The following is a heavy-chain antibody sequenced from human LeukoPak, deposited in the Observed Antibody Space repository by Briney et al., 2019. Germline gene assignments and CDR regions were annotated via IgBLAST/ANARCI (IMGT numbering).Heavy chain of an antibody. CDR2: IWYDGSNK. V-gene: IGHV3-33*01. Sequence: GGSLRLSCAASGFTFSSYGMHWVRQAPGKGLEWVAVIWYDGSNKCYADSVKGRFTISRDNSKNTLYLQMNSLRAEDTAVYYCARDGGSGSSYGMDVWGQGTTVTVSS. D-gene: IGHD3-10*01. CDR3: ARDGGSGSSYGMDV. J-gene: IGHJ6*02. CDR1: GFTFSSYG.